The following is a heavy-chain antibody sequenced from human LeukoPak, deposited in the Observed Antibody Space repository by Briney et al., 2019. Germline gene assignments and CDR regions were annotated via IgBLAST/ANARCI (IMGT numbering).Heavy chain of an antibody. D-gene: IGHD1-26*01. V-gene: IGHV4-30-4*08. Sequence: SETLSLTCTVSGGSISSYYWSWIRQPPGKGLEWIGYIYYSGSTYYNPSLKSRVTISVDTSKNQFSLKLSSVTAADTAVYYCARGSSIDYFDYWGQGTLVTVSS. CDR1: GGSISSYY. J-gene: IGHJ4*02. CDR3: ARGSSIDYFDY. CDR2: IYYSGST.